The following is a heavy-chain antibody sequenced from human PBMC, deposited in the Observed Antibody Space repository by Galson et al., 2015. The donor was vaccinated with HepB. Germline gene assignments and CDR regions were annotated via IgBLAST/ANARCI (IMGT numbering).Heavy chain of an antibody. J-gene: IGHJ4*02. CDR1: GFTFSSYA. D-gene: IGHD3-10*01. CDR2: ISGSGGST. V-gene: IGHV3-23*01. Sequence: SLRLSCAASGFTFSSYAMSWVRQAPGKGLEWVSAISGSGGSTYYADSVKGRFTISRDNSKNTLYLQMNSLRAEDTAVYYCAKDGKLGGGELPAILWFGELLPGIYYFDYWGQGTLVTVSS. CDR3: AKDGKLGGGELPAILWFGELLPGIYYFDY.